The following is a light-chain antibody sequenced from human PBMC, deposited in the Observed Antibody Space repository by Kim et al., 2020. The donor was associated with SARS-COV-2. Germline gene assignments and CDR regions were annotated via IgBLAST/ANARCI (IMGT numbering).Light chain of an antibody. CDR2: DAS. CDR1: QSVGSS. V-gene: IGKV3-11*01. CDR3: QQRDNWPLT. J-gene: IGKJ4*01. Sequence: LSPWERVTRSCRASQSVGSSSAWYHQRPGQPPRLLIYDASNWATGIPARFSGSGSGTDFTLTMSNLEPEDVAVDYCQQRDNWPLTFGGGTKVDIK.